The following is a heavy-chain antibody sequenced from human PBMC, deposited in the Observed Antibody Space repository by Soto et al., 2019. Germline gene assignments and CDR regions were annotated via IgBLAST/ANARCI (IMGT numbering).Heavy chain of an antibody. J-gene: IGHJ4*02. V-gene: IGHV1-18*01. CDR2: ISAYNGDT. CDR3: ARKAMGAPVDQ. D-gene: IGHD5-18*01. Sequence: QVQLVQSGAEVKKPGASVKVSCKASGFTFITYGFTWVRQAPGQGIEWMGWISAYNGDTHYAQKVQGRVTMTTDTSTSTAYMELRSLTSDDTAVYYCARKAMGAPVDQWGQGTLVIVSS. CDR1: GFTFITYG.